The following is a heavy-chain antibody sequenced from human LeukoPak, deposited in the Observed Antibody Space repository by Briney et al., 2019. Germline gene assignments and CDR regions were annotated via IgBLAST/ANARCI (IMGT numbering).Heavy chain of an antibody. Sequence: GGSLRLSCAASGFTFSSYAMHWVRQAPGKGLEWVAVISYDGSNKYYADSVKGRFTISRDNSKNTLYLQMNSLRAEDTAVYYCARGSYYGASYYYGMGVWGQGTTVTVSS. CDR3: ARGSYYGASYYYGMGV. J-gene: IGHJ6*02. V-gene: IGHV3-30-3*01. D-gene: IGHD3-3*01. CDR2: ISYDGSNK. CDR1: GFTFSSYA.